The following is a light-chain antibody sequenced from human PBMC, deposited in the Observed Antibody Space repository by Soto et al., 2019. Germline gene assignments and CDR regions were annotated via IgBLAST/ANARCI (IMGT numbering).Light chain of an antibody. V-gene: IGKV3-20*01. CDR3: QQYGSSPGT. Sequence: IVMTQFPATPSVSPGERETLSCRASQSVNSKLAWYQQKPGQAPRLLIFGASIRDTGIPDRFSGSGSWTDFTLTISRLEPEDFAVYYCQQYGSSPGTFGQGTKVDIK. CDR1: QSVNSK. CDR2: GAS. J-gene: IGKJ1*01.